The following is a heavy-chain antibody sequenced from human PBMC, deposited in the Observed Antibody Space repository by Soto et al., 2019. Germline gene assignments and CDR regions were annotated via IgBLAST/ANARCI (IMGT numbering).Heavy chain of an antibody. J-gene: IGHJ4*02. D-gene: IGHD6-19*01. CDR1: GYSFISYG. Sequence: ASVKVSCKASGYSFISYGIGWVRRAPGQGLEWMGWITVNSGNTNYPQKFQGRVTMTTDTSTSTAYMELRSLTSDDTAVYYCGRGLGGGWYYFDYWGPGTLVTVSS. CDR3: GRGLGGGWYYFDY. V-gene: IGHV1-18*01. CDR2: ITVNSGNT.